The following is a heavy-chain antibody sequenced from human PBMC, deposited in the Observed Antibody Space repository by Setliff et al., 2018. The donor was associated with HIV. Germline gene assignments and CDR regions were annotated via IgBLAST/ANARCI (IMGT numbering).Heavy chain of an antibody. D-gene: IGHD3-9*01. CDR3: FHSYDILTGPIDY. CDR1: GGSIRATSYY. J-gene: IGHJ4*02. Sequence: SETLSLTCTVSGGSIRATSYYWSWIRQPPGKGLEWIGYISYSGSTYYNPSLKSRVTISVDTSKNQFSLKLSSVTAADTAVYYCFHSYDILTGPIDYWGQGTLVTVSS. CDR2: ISYSGST. V-gene: IGHV4-30-4*08.